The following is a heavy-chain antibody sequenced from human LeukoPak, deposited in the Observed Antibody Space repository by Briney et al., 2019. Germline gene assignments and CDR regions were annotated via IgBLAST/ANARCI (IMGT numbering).Heavy chain of an antibody. J-gene: IGHJ5*02. V-gene: IGHV3-7*04. CDR3: ARGHSSSPNWFDP. D-gene: IGHD6-13*01. CDR2: IKQDGSEK. CDR1: GFAFRSYW. Sequence: GGSLRLSCAASGFAFRSYWMSWVRQAPGKGLEGVASIKQDGSEKYYVDSVKGRFTISRDNAKNSLYLQMNSLRAEDTAVYYCARGHSSSPNWFDPWGQGTLVPVSS.